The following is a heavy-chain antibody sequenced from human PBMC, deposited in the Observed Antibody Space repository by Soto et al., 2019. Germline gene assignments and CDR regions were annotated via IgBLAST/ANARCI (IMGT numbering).Heavy chain of an antibody. CDR3: ARRAEGYSADYDWFAS. CDR2: IYYSGST. CDR1: GGSISSGSYY. V-gene: IGHV4-39*01. D-gene: IGHD4-17*01. J-gene: IGHJ5*01. Sequence: SETLSLTCTVSGGSISSGSYYWGWIRQPPGKGLEWIGSIYYSGSTYYNPSLKSRVTISVDTSKNQFSLKLSSVTAADTAVYYCARRAEGYSADYDWFASWGQGTLVTVSS.